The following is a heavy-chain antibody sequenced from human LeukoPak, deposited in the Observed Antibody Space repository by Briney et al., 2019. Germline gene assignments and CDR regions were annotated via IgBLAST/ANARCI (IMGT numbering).Heavy chain of an antibody. Sequence: SETLSLTCTVSGGSISSYYGSWIRQPPGKGLEWSGYIYYSGSTNYNPSLKSRVTISVDTSKNQFSLKLSSVTAADTAVYYCARGQTTTVTTTSASLWYCGQGTLVTVSS. CDR3: ARGQTTTVTTTSASLWY. J-gene: IGHJ4*02. V-gene: IGHV4-59*12. D-gene: IGHD4-17*01. CDR1: GGSISSYY. CDR2: IYYSGST.